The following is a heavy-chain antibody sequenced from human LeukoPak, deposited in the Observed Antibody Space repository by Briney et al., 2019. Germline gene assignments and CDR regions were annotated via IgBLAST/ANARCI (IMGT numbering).Heavy chain of an antibody. V-gene: IGHV3-7*01. Sequence: GGSLRLSCVASGFTFSTSCMTWVRQAPGKGLEWVANIDKHGSGKYYVDSVKGRFAISRDYASNSLFLQMDSLRAEDTSVYYCARDEGWGYYDLWGQGTPVTVSS. CDR1: GFTFSTSC. D-gene: IGHD1-26*01. J-gene: IGHJ4*02. CDR3: ARDEGWGYYDL. CDR2: IDKHGSGK.